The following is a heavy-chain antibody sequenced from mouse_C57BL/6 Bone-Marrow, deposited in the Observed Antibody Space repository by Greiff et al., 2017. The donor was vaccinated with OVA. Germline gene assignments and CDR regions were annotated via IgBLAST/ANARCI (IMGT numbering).Heavy chain of an antibody. CDR1: GYTFTSYW. Sequence: QVQLQQPGAELVMPGASVKLSCKASGYTFTSYWMHWVQQRPGQGLEWIGEIDPSDSYTKYKQKFKGKSTLTVDKSSSPAFMQLSCLPSEDSAFYYCASGSLWLRGRYYYSMDYWGQGTSVTVSS. CDR2: IDPSDSYT. CDR3: ASGSLWLRGRYYYSMDY. V-gene: IGHV1-69*01. J-gene: IGHJ4*01. D-gene: IGHD2-2*01.